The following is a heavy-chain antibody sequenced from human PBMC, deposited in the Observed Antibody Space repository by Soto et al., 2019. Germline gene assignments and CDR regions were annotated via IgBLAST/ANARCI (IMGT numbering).Heavy chain of an antibody. J-gene: IGHJ6*02. D-gene: IGHD3-3*01. V-gene: IGHV1-69*01. CDR3: ASPRADFWTFSAYSYYGMDV. CDR1: GGTFSSYA. Sequence: QVQLVQSGAEVKKPGSSVKVSCKASGGTFSSYAISWVRQAPGQGLEWMGGIIPIFGTANYAQKFQGRVTITADESTSTAYMELSSLRSEDTAVYYCASPRADFWTFSAYSYYGMDVWGQGTTVTVSS. CDR2: IIPIFGTA.